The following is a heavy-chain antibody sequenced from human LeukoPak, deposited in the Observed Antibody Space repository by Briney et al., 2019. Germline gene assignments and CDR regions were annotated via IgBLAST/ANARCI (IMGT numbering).Heavy chain of an antibody. CDR2: ISGDGGST. Sequence: GESLRLSCAASGFTFDDYAMRWVRQAPGKGLEWVSLISGDGGSTYYADSVKGRFTISRDNSKNSLYLQMNSLRTEDTALYYCAKDIVRGTMLRGAFDIWGQGTMVTVSS. CDR3: AKDIVRGTMLRGAFDI. J-gene: IGHJ3*02. CDR1: GFTFDDYA. V-gene: IGHV3-43*02. D-gene: IGHD1-26*01.